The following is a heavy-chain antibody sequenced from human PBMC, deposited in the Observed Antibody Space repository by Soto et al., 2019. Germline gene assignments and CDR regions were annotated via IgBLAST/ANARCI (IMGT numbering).Heavy chain of an antibody. CDR3: AAGTHCSGGSCYPRDFDY. Sequence: SVKVSCKASGFTFTSCAVQWVRQARGQRLEGIGWIVVGSGNTNYAQKFQERVTITRDISTSTAYMELSSLRSEDTAVYYCAAGTHCSGGSCYPRDFDYGGKGTLVTVSS. V-gene: IGHV1-58*01. CDR1: GFTFTSCA. CDR2: IVVGSGNT. D-gene: IGHD2-15*01. J-gene: IGHJ4*02.